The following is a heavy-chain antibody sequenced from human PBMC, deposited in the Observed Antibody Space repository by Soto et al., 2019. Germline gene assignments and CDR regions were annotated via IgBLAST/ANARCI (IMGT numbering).Heavy chain of an antibody. CDR3: ALRPAYDISTGYYPLYY. J-gene: IGHJ4*02. Sequence: ESGPTLVNPTQPLTLTCTFSGFSLSTRGVGVTWIRQPPGKALEWLALIYWDDGKRYSPSLKTRLNITKETSKIEVVLTLTNVDPVDTATYYCALRPAYDISTGYYPLYYWGQGSLVTVSS. CDR2: IYWDDGK. V-gene: IGHV2-5*02. CDR1: GFSLSTRGVG. D-gene: IGHD3-9*01.